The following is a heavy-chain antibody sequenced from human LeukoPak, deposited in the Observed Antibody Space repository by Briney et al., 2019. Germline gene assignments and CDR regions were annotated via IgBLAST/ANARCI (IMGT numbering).Heavy chain of an antibody. Sequence: GGSLRLSCAASGFTVRSNYMSWVRQAPGKGLEWVANIKQDGSEKYYVDSVKGRFTISRDNAKNSLYLQMNSLRTEDTAVYYCVRDNSGWYRPALGRETAYYYYYYMDVWGKGTTVTISS. J-gene: IGHJ6*03. D-gene: IGHD6-19*01. CDR1: GFTVRSNY. V-gene: IGHV3-7*01. CDR2: IKQDGSEK. CDR3: VRDNSGWYRPALGRETAYYYYYYMDV.